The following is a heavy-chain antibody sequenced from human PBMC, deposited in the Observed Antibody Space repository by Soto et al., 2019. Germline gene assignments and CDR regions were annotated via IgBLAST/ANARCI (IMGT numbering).Heavy chain of an antibody. CDR2: ITSSSSTL. CDR1: GFTFSSYS. D-gene: IGHD3-22*01. V-gene: IGHV3-48*02. J-gene: IGHJ5*02. CDR3: ARVYYYDSSALFDP. Sequence: GGSLRLSCAASGFTFSSYSMSWVRQAPGKGLEWVSYITSSSSTLYYADSVEGRFTISRDNAKNSLYLQMNSLRDEDTAVYYCARVYYYDSSALFDPWGQGTLVTVSS.